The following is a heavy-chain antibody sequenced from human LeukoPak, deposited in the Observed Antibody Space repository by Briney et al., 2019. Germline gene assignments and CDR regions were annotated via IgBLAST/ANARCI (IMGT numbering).Heavy chain of an antibody. Sequence: SETLSLTCTVSGGSISSSSYYWGWIRQPPGKGLEWIGSIYYSGSTYYNPSLKSRVTISVDTSKNQFSLKLSSVTAADTAVYYCARLPITMVRGVLYYYYYMDVWGKGTTVTISS. CDR2: IYYSGST. D-gene: IGHD3-10*01. CDR1: GGSISSSSYY. CDR3: ARLPITMVRGVLYYYYYMDV. V-gene: IGHV4-39*01. J-gene: IGHJ6*03.